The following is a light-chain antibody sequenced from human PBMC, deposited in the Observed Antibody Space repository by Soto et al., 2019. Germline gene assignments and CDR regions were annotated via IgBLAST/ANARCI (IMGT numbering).Light chain of an antibody. J-gene: IGLJ1*01. Sequence: QSALTQPASVSGSPGQSITISCTGTSSDAGAYIFVSWYQQHPGKAPKLMIYDIINRPSVVSNRFSGSKSGNTASLTISGLQAEDEADYYCVSFTTSRSYVFGTGTKVTVL. V-gene: IGLV2-14*03. CDR2: DII. CDR3: VSFTTSRSYV. CDR1: SSDAGAYIF.